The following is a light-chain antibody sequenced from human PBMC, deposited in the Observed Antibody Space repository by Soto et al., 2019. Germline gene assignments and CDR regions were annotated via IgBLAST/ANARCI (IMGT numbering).Light chain of an antibody. V-gene: IGKV1-5*03. CDR3: QQYNGYSWT. CDR2: KAS. Sequence: DIQMTQSPSTLSASVGDRVTITCRASQSLNNWLAWYQQRPGKAPKILIYKASNLPSGVPSRFSGSGSGTEFTLTISSLQPDDFATHYCQQYNGYSWTFGQGTKVEVQ. J-gene: IGKJ1*01. CDR1: QSLNNW.